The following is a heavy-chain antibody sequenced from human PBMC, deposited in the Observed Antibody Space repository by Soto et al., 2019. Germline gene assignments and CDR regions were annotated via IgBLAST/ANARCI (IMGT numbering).Heavy chain of an antibody. Sequence: QVQLVESGGGVVQPGRSLRLSCAASGFTFSSYGMHWVRLAPGKGLEWVAVISYDGSNKYYADSVKGRFTISRDNSKNTLYLQMNSLRTEDTAVYYCAKENYVWGSYHIEYWGQGTLVTVSS. D-gene: IGHD3-16*02. V-gene: IGHV3-30*18. CDR2: ISYDGSNK. CDR3: AKENYVWGSYHIEY. CDR1: GFTFSSYG. J-gene: IGHJ4*02.